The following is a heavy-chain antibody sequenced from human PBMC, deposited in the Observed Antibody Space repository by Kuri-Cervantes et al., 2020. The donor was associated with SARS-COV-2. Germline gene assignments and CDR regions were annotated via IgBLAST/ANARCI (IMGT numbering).Heavy chain of an antibody. J-gene: IGHJ4*02. Sequence: ASVKVSCKASGGTFSSYAISWVGQAPGQGLEWMGWISAYNGNTNYEQKLQGRVTMTTDTSTSTAYMELRSLRSDDTAVYYCVRGNSGLVINWGQGTLVTVSS. D-gene: IGHD3-22*01. CDR1: GGTFSSYA. CDR2: ISAYNGNT. V-gene: IGHV1-18*01. CDR3: VRGNSGLVIN.